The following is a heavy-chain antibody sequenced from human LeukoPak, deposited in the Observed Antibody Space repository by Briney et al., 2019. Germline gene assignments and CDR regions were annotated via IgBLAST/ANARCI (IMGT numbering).Heavy chain of an antibody. CDR1: GGTFSSYA. D-gene: IGHD6-13*01. CDR2: IIPIFGTA. J-gene: IGHJ5*02. CDR3: ARVGPRIAAAGFNRFDP. Sequence: SVKVSCKASGGTFSSYAISWVRQAPGQGLEWMGGIIPIFGTANYAQKFQGRVTITADESTSTAYMELSSLRSEDTAVYYCARVGPRIAAAGFNRFDPWGQGTLVTVSS. V-gene: IGHV1-69*13.